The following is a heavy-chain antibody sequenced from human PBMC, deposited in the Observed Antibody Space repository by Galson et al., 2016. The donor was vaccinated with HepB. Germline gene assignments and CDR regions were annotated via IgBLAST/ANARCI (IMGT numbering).Heavy chain of an antibody. CDR2: IWHDGSTK. Sequence: SLRLSCAASRFTFSNYGMHWVRQAPGKGLEWVAVIWHDGSTKYYADSVKGRFTISRDNSKNTLYLQMNSLRAEDTAVYYCAREGPYDNSGFYRDAFDIWGQGTMVTVSS. D-gene: IGHD3-22*01. V-gene: IGHV3-33*01. CDR1: RFTFSNYG. CDR3: AREGPYDNSGFYRDAFDI. J-gene: IGHJ3*02.